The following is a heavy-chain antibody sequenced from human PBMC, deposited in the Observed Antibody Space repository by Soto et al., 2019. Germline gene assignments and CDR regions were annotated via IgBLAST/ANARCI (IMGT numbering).Heavy chain of an antibody. CDR3: ARAGGLGSYYFGYYYYMDV. CDR2: IFYSGST. J-gene: IGHJ6*03. V-gene: IGHV4-59*01. Sequence: SETLSLTCTVSGGSISSYYWSWIRQPPGKGLLWIGLIFYSGSTNYNPSLKSRVTISVDTSKNQFFLKLSSVTAADTAVFYCARAGGLGSYYFGYYYYMDVWGKGTTVTVSS. CDR1: GGSISSYY. D-gene: IGHD3-10*01.